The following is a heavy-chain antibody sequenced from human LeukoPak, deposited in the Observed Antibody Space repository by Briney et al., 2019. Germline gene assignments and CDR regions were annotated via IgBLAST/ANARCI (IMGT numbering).Heavy chain of an antibody. CDR1: GFTFSTYW. D-gene: IGHD1-7*01. J-gene: IGHJ6*03. V-gene: IGHV3-20*04. CDR3: ARGIYPGNYGIPYYYYMDV. Sequence: RPGGSLRLSCAASGFTFSTYWMSWVRQAPGKGLEWVSGINWNGGSTGYADSVKGRFTISRDNAKNSLYLQMNSLRAEDTALYYCARGIYPGNYGIPYYYYMDVWGKGTTVTVSS. CDR2: INWNGGST.